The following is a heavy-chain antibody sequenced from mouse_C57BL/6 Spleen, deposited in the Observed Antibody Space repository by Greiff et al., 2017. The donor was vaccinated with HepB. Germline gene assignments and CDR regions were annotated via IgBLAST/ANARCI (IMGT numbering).Heavy chain of an antibody. D-gene: IGHD1-1*01. CDR2: FHPYNDDT. CDR1: GYTFTTYP. V-gene: IGHV1-47*01. J-gene: IGHJ2*01. Sequence: QVQLKESGAELVKPGASVKMSCKASGYTFTTYPIEWMKQNHGKSLEWIGNFHPYNDDTKYNEKFKGKATLTVEKSSSTVYLELSRLTSDDSAVYYCARSGDYGSSHYFDYWGQGTTLTVSS. CDR3: ARSGDYGSSHYFDY.